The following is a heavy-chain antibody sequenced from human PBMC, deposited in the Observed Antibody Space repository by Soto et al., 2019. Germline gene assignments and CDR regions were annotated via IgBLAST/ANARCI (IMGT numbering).Heavy chain of an antibody. CDR2: ISAYNGNT. Sequence: QVQLVQSGAEVKKPGASVKVSCKASGYTFTSYGISWVRQAPGQGREWMGWISAYNGNTNYAQKLQGRVTMTTDTSTSTADMELRSLRSDDTAVYYCARETDIVVVVAATMDCWGQGTLVTVSS. CDR3: ARETDIVVVVAATMDC. J-gene: IGHJ4*02. V-gene: IGHV1-18*01. CDR1: GYTFTSYG. D-gene: IGHD2-15*01.